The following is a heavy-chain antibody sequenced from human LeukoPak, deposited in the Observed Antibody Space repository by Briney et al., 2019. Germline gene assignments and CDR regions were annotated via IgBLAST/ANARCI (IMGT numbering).Heavy chain of an antibody. CDR3: ASPSQAAAGTNRLYYYYYGMDV. CDR1: GYTFTSYG. D-gene: IGHD6-13*01. V-gene: IGHV1-18*01. J-gene: IGHJ6*02. Sequence: ASVKVSCKASGYTFTSYGISWVRQAPGQGLEWMGWISAYNGNTNYAQKLQGRVTMTTDTSTSTAYMELRSLRSDDTAVYYCASPSQAAAGTNRLYYYYYGMDVWGQGTTVTVSS. CDR2: ISAYNGNT.